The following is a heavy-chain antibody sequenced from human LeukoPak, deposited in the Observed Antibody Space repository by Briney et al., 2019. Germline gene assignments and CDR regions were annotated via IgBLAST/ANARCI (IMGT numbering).Heavy chain of an antibody. V-gene: IGHV1-24*01. CDR3: ATGDDFGSGYSS. CDR2: FDPEDGET. D-gene: IGHD3-3*01. J-gene: IGHJ6*02. Sequence: ASVKVSCKVSGYTLTELSMHWVRPAPGRGLEWMGGFDPEDGETIYAQMFQGRVTMTEDTSTDTAYMELSSLRSEDTAVYYCATGDDFGSGYSSWGQGTTVTVSS. CDR1: GYTLTELS.